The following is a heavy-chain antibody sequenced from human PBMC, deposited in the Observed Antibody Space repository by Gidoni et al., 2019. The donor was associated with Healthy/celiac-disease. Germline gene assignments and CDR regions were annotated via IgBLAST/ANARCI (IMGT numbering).Heavy chain of an antibody. CDR2: ISYDGSNK. CDR3: AREIYSGYDHGTDY. Sequence: VQLVESGGGWVQPGRSLRLPLAAPGFTFSSYAMHWVRQAPGTGLEWVAVISYDGSNKYYADSVKGRFTISRDNSKNTLYLQMNSLRAEDTAVYYCAREIYSGYDHGTDYWGQGTLVTVSS. J-gene: IGHJ4*02. D-gene: IGHD5-12*01. V-gene: IGHV3-30-3*01. CDR1: GFTFSSYA.